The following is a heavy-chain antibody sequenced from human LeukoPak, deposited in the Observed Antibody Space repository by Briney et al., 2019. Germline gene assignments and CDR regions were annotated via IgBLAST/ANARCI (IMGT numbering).Heavy chain of an antibody. D-gene: IGHD3-10*01. CDR3: ARLNMVRGVSPDY. CDR1: GFTFSSYE. CDR2: ISSSGSTI. V-gene: IGHV3-48*03. J-gene: IGHJ4*02. Sequence: PGGSLRLSSAASGFTFSSYEMNWVRQAPGNGLEWVSYISSSGSTIYYADSVKGRFTISRDNAKNSLYLQMNSLRAEDTAVYYCARLNMVRGVSPDYWGQGTLVTVSS.